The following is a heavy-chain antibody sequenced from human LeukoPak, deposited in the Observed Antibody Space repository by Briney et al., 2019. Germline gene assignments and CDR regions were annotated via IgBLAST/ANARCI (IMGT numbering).Heavy chain of an antibody. CDR2: RNPNTGNT. CDR3: ARGRGSGHKENWFDP. J-gene: IGHJ5*02. CDR1: GYTFTGYY. D-gene: IGHD6-19*01. Sequence: GASVKVSCKASGYTFTGYYMHWVRQAPGQGLEWMGWRNPNTGNTGYTKTFQGRVTMTRNTSISTAYMELSSLRSEDTAVYYCARGRGSGHKENWFDPWGQGTLVTVSS. V-gene: IGHV1-8*02.